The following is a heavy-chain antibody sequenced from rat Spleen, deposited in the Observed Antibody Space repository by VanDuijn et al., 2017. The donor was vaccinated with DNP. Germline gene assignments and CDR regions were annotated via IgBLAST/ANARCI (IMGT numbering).Heavy chain of an antibody. Sequence: EVKLVESGGGLVQPGRSLKLSCAASGFNFNDYWMGWVRQAPGRGLEWTGEMNKDRSTINYIPSVKEKITISRDNAQNTLYLQMSKLGSEDTAIYYCAKGPNYGGWSDYFDYWGQGVMVTVSS. J-gene: IGHJ2*01. D-gene: IGHD1-11*01. CDR1: GFNFNDYW. CDR2: MNKDRSTI. CDR3: AKGPNYGGWSDYFDY. V-gene: IGHV4-2*01.